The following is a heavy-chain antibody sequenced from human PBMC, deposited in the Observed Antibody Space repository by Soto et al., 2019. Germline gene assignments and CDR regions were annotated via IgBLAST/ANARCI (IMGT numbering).Heavy chain of an antibody. V-gene: IGHV3-23*01. J-gene: IGHJ3*02. Sequence: GGSLRLSYAASGFTFSSYAMSWVRQAPGKGLEWVSAISGSGGSTYYADSVKGRFTISRDNSKNTLYLQMNSLRAEDTAVYYCAKAITYYYDSSGFAFDIWGQGTMVTVSS. CDR3: AKAITYYYDSSGFAFDI. CDR2: ISGSGGST. CDR1: GFTFSSYA. D-gene: IGHD3-22*01.